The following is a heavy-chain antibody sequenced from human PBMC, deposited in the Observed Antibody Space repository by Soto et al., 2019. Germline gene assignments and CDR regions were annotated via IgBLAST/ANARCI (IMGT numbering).Heavy chain of an antibody. D-gene: IGHD3-9*01. CDR2: ISSTGRTI. CDR3: ATSSDTGYIFDF. J-gene: IGHJ4*02. V-gene: IGHV3-11*04. Sequence: GGSLSLSCAASGFTFSDYYMSRIRQAPGKGLEWVSYISSTGRTIYYAEFVKGRFTISRDNAKNSLYLEMNSLRAEDRAVYYCATSSDTGYIFDFWGQGTLVTVS. CDR1: GFTFSDYY.